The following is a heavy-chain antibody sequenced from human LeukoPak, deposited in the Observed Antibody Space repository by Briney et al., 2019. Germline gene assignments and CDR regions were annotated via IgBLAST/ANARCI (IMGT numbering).Heavy chain of an antibody. D-gene: IGHD1-7*01. Sequence: KPSETLSLTCTVSGGSISSSSYYWGWIRQPPGKGLEWIGSVYYSGSTYYNPSLKSRVTISVDTSKNQFSLKLSSVTAADTAVYYCARDERLELLRASWFDPWGQGTLVTVSS. CDR3: ARDERLELLRASWFDP. J-gene: IGHJ5*02. CDR1: GGSISSSSYY. CDR2: VYYSGST. V-gene: IGHV4-39*07.